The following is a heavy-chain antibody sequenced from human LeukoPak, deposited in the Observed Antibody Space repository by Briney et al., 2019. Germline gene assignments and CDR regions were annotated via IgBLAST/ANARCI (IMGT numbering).Heavy chain of an antibody. V-gene: IGHV3-30-3*01. D-gene: IGHD3-10*01. Sequence: GGSLRLSCAASGFTFSDYNMHWVRQAPGKGLDWVALMSPDGNKKYYADSVKGRFTISRDNSKNTVDLQLNSLRAEDTAVYYCARDRYYGSGSYYAYYYYGMDVWGQGTTVTVSS. CDR2: MSPDGNKK. J-gene: IGHJ6*02. CDR3: ARDRYYGSGSYYAYYYYGMDV. CDR1: GFTFSDYN.